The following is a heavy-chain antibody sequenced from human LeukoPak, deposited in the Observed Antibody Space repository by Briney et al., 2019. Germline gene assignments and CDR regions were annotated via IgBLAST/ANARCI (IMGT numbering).Heavy chain of an antibody. V-gene: IGHV3-11*01. J-gene: IGHJ6*02. CDR3: ARDIVVVPAAIENGMDV. D-gene: IGHD2-2*01. Sequence: GGSLRLSCAASGFTFSDYYMSWIRQAPGKGLEWVSYISSSGSTIYYADSVKGRFTISRDNAKNSLYLQMNSLRAVDTAVYYCARDIVVVPAAIENGMDVWGQGTTVTVSS. CDR2: ISSSGSTI. CDR1: GFTFSDYY.